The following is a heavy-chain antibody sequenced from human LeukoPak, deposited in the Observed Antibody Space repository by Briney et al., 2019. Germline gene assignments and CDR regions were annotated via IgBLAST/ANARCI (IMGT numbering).Heavy chain of an antibody. CDR1: GFSFDDYA. V-gene: IGHV3-43D*03. D-gene: IGHD2-2*01. CDR2: ISWDGGST. Sequence: QAGGSLRLSCAASGFSFDDYAMHWVRQAPGKGLEWVSLISWDGGSTYYADSVKGRFTISRGNSKNTLYLQMNSLRAEDTAVYYCAKFGLVVVPAANDYWGQGTLVTVSS. CDR3: AKFGLVVVPAANDY. J-gene: IGHJ4*02.